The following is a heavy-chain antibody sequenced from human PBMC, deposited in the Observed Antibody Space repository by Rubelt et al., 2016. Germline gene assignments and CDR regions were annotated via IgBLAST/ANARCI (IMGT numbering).Heavy chain of an antibody. CDR2: ITSSGGST. V-gene: IGHV1-46*01. CDR3: AARHGTQTYGAFDL. Sequence: QEQLVQSGAEVRKPGASVSISCKPSGHNFIGYHIHWVRQAPGQGLEWMGIITSSGGSTSYAQKVQGRVSLTRDTLELNSLRPGDTAVYFCAARHGTQTYGAFDLWGQGTKVTVSS. D-gene: IGHD6-13*01. CDR1: GHNFIGYH. J-gene: IGHJ3*01.